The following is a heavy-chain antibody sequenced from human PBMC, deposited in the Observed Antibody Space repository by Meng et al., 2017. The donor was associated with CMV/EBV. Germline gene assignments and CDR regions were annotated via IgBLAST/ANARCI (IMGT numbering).Heavy chain of an antibody. J-gene: IGHJ4*02. CDR1: GFSVSSNY. CDR3: ARGGYDILTGYIAPFDY. V-gene: IGHV3-53*01. Sequence: SGFSVSSNYMSWVRQAPGKGLEWVSVIYSGDNTYYAASVKGRFTISRDNSKNTLYLQMNSLRAEDTAVYYCARGGYDILTGYIAPFDYWGQGTLVTVSS. CDR2: IYSGDNT. D-gene: IGHD3-9*01.